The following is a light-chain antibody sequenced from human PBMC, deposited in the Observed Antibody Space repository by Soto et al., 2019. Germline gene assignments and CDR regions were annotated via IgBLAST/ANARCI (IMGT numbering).Light chain of an antibody. V-gene: IGLV2-14*01. CDR3: NSYTTTSTLV. J-gene: IGLJ1*01. CDR1: SSDVGAYNF. CDR2: EVS. Sequence: QSALTQPASVSGSPGQSITISCTGTSSDVGAYNFVSWYQHHPGRAPKLIIYEVSNRPSGFSNRFSGSKSGNTASLTISGLQAEDEADYYCNSYTTTSTLVFGTGTKLTVL.